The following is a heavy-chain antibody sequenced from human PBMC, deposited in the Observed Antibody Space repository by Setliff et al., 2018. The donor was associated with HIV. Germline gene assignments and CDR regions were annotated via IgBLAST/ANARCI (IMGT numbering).Heavy chain of an antibody. Sequence: PGESLKISCKGSGYAFDTFWISWVRQMPGKGLECMGTIYPDDSDTRYSPSFQGQVAISVDKSIRAVYLQWSSLKASDTAMYYCATMIRGVPMDYWGQGTLVTVSS. CDR3: ATMIRGVPMDY. CDR1: GYAFDTFW. D-gene: IGHD3-10*01. CDR2: IYPDDSDT. J-gene: IGHJ4*02. V-gene: IGHV5-51*01.